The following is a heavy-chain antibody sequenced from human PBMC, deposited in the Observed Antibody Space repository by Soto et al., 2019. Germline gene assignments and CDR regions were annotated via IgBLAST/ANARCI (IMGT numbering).Heavy chain of an antibody. D-gene: IGHD1-1*01. CDR2: IYHSGST. V-gene: IGHV4-30-2*01. J-gene: IGHJ5*02. Sequence: QLQLQESGSGLVRPSQTLSLTCAVSGGSISSGGYSWNWIRQPPGKGLEWIGYIYHSGSTLYNPSLKSRVPLXVXESKTPFSLTLTSVTAADTAVYYCARDQLEGNWFDPWGQGTLVTVSS. CDR3: ARDQLEGNWFDP. CDR1: GGSISSGGYS.